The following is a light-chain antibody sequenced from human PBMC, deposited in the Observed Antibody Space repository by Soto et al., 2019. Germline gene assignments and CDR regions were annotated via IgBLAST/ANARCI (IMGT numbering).Light chain of an antibody. Sequence: DIQMTQSPSSLSASVGDRVTITCRASQGIANYLAWYQQKPGKVPKLLIYAASTFEPGVPSRFSGSGFGTYFPLSISSLQPEDFATYYCQKYNGAPLTFGPWTKVDIK. CDR3: QKYNGAPLT. CDR1: QGIANY. V-gene: IGKV1-27*01. J-gene: IGKJ3*01. CDR2: AAS.